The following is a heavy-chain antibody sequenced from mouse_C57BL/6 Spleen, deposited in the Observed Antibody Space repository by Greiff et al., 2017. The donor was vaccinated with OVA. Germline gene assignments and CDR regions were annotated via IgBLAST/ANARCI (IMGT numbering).Heavy chain of an antibody. J-gene: IGHJ1*03. CDR3: AREYIATVVPTWYFDV. CDR2: IDPNSGGT. CDR1: GYTFTSYW. V-gene: IGHV1-72*01. D-gene: IGHD1-1*01. Sequence: QVQLQQPGAELVKPGASVKLSCKASGYTFTSYWMHWVKQRPGRGLEWIGRIDPNSGGTKYNEKFKSKATLTVDKPSSTAYMQLSSLTSEDSAVYYCAREYIATVVPTWYFDVWGTGTTVTVSS.